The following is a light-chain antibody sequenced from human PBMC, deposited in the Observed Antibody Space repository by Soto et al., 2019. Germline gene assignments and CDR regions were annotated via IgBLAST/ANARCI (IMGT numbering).Light chain of an antibody. V-gene: IGLV1-40*01. CDR1: SSNIGAGYD. CDR2: GNS. CDR3: QSYDSSLRGLV. J-gene: IGLJ2*01. Sequence: QSVLTQPPSVSGAPGQRVTISCTGSSSNIGAGYDVHWYQQLPGTAPKLLIYGNSNRPSGVPDRFSGSKSGTSASLAITGLQAEDEADHYCQSYDSSLRGLVFGGGTKLTVL.